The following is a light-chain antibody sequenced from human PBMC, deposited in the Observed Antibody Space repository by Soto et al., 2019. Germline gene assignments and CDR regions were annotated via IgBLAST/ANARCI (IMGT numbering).Light chain of an antibody. CDR2: DAS. J-gene: IGKJ1*01. V-gene: IGKV3-20*01. CDR1: QSVSSIY. Sequence: EIVLTQSPATLSSSPGERATLSCRASQSVSSIYLAWYQQRPGQAPRLLIYDASTRATGIPDRFSGSGSGTDFTLTISRLEPEDFAVYYCQQYGNSPQTFGQGTKVDIK. CDR3: QQYGNSPQT.